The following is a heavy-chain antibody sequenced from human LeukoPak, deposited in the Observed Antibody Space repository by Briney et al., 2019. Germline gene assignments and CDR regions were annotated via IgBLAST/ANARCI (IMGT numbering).Heavy chain of an antibody. CDR1: GFTFSNFD. CDR3: ARETRGGTYRYNFLDY. Sequence: GGSLRLSCAASGFTFSNFDMTWVRRAPGKGLEWLSYIDSSGTVRYYADSVNRRFTISRDNAKNSLHLQMGSLRAEDTAVYYCARETRGGTYRYNFLDYWGLGTLVTVSS. CDR2: IDSSGTVR. J-gene: IGHJ4*02. D-gene: IGHD3-16*02. V-gene: IGHV3-48*03.